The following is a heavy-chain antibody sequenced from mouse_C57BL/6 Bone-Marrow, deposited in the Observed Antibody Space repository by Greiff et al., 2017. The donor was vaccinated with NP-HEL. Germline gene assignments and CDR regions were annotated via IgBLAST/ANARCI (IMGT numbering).Heavy chain of an antibody. V-gene: IGHV1-81*01. D-gene: IGHD1-1*01. CDR2: IYPRSGNT. J-gene: IGHJ3*01. CDR1: GYTFTSYG. Sequence: QVHVKQSGAELARPGASVKLSCKASGYTFTSYGISWVKQRTGQGLEWIGEIYPRSGNTYYNEKFKGKATLTADKSSSTAYMELRSLTSEDSAVYFCAFSYYYGSKAWFAYWGQGTLVTVSA. CDR3: AFSYYYGSKAWFAY.